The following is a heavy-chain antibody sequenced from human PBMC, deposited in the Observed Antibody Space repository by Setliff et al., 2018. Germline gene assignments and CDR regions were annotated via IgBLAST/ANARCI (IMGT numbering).Heavy chain of an antibody. CDR2: TIPIFGTT. Sequence: GASVKVSCKASGGTFSSYGISWVRQAPGQGLEWMGGTIPIFGTTNYAQKFQGRVTIITDESTSTAYMELSSLTSADTAIYYCVRALAYYYMDVWGKGTTVTVSS. V-gene: IGHV1-69*05. CDR3: VRALAYYYMDV. CDR1: GGTFSSYG. J-gene: IGHJ6*03.